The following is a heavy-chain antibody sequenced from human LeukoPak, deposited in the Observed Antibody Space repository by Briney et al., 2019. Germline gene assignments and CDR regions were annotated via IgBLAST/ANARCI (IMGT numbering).Heavy chain of an antibody. CDR3: ATSTGYSSRWGAFDI. CDR2: INPNSGGT. V-gene: IGHV1-2*02. D-gene: IGHD6-13*01. CDR1: GYTFTGYY. Sequence: ASVKVSCKASGYTFTGYYMHWVRQAPGQGLEWMGWINPNSGGTNYAQKFQGRVTMTRDTSISTAYMELITLTSDDTAVYYCATSTGYSSRWGAFDIWGQGTMVTVSS. J-gene: IGHJ3*02.